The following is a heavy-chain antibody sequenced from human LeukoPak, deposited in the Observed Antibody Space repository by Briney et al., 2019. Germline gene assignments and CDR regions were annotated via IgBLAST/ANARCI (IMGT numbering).Heavy chain of an antibody. CDR3: MRGQYLNRNNWFDP. V-gene: IGHV3-7*03. CDR2: MNQGGGET. CDR1: GFTFSSYW. Sequence: GGSLRLSCAASGFTFSSYWMSWVRQAPGKGLEWVANMNQGGGETYYVDSVKGRFAMSRDNAKNSLYLQMNSLRAEDTAVYYCMRGQYLNRNNWFDPWGQGTLVTVSS. J-gene: IGHJ5*02. D-gene: IGHD2/OR15-2a*01.